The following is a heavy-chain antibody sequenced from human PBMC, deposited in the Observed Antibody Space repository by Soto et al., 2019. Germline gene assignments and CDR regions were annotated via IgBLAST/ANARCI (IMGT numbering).Heavy chain of an antibody. CDR2: IYPGDSDT. D-gene: IGHD3-10*01. Sequence: GESLKISCKGSGYSFTSYWIGWVRQMPGKGLEWMGIIYPGDSDTRYSPSFQGQVTMSADKSISTAYLQWSSLKASDTAMYYCARKYFITSTCARSRFDFWGQGTMVPVSS. CDR1: GYSFTSYW. V-gene: IGHV5-51*01. J-gene: IGHJ3*01. CDR3: ARKYFITSTCARSRFDF.